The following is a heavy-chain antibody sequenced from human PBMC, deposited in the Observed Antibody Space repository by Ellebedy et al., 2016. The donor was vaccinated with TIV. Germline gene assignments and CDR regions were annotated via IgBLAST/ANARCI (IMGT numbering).Heavy chain of an antibody. J-gene: IGHJ4*02. CDR2: INRGTR. V-gene: IGHV4-39*07. CDR3: SRGVTDQN. Sequence: MPSETLSLTCTVSGGSISSSGYSWGWIRQPPGKGLEWIGTINRGTRYYNPSLGSRVTISVATSKNQLSLRVNSVTAADTAVYYCSRGVTDQNWGQGILVTVSS. CDR1: GGSISSSGYS. D-gene: IGHD2-21*02.